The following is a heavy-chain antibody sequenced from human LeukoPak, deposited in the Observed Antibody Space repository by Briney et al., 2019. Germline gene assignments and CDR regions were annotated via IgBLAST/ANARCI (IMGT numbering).Heavy chain of an antibody. D-gene: IGHD6-19*01. V-gene: IGHV4-59*01. Sequence: SETLSLTCTVSSGSISSYYWSWIRQPPGKRLEWIGYIYHTGSTNYNPPLKSRVTISVDTSKNQFSLKLSSVTAADTAVYYCATLSYSSGWYEGDYWGQGTLVTVSS. CDR1: SGSISSYY. CDR3: ATLSYSSGWYEGDY. CDR2: IYHTGST. J-gene: IGHJ4*02.